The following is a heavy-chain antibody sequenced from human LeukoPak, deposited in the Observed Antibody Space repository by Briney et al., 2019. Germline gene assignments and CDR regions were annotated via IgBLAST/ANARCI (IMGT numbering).Heavy chain of an antibody. CDR3: AREDASSLDY. D-gene: IGHD2-2*01. CDR2: ISSSSKYI. J-gene: IGHJ4*02. Sequence: PGGSLRLSCAASGFTFSNYDMNWVRQAPGKGLEWVSSISSSSKYIYYADSVKGRFTISRDNAKNSLYLQMNSLRAEDTAVYFCAREDASSLDYWGQGTLVTVSS. V-gene: IGHV3-21*01. CDR1: GFTFSNYD.